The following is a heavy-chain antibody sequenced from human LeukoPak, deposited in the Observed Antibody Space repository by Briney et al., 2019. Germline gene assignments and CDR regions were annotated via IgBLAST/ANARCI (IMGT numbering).Heavy chain of an antibody. D-gene: IGHD3-10*01. CDR2: ISYCPTT. J-gene: IGHJ5*02. Sequence: ILSISYCPTTSYNPSLKSRVPISVATSNNQFSLKVSSVTAADTAVYYCARGDYYGSGSYHWGQGTLVTVSS. CDR3: ARGDYYGSGSYH. V-gene: IGHV4-30-4*01.